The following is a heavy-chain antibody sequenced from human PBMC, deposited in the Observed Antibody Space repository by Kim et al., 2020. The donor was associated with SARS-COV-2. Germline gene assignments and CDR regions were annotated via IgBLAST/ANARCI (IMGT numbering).Heavy chain of an antibody. V-gene: IGHV3-30*04. CDR3: ASSTRIQLWPPEFY. Sequence: GGSLRLSCAASGFTFSSYAMHWVRQAPGKGLEWVAVISYDGSNKYYADSVKGRFTISRDNSKNTLYLQMNSLRAEDTAVYYCASSTRIQLWPPEFYWGQG. D-gene: IGHD5-18*01. CDR1: GFTFSSYA. CDR2: ISYDGSNK. J-gene: IGHJ4*02.